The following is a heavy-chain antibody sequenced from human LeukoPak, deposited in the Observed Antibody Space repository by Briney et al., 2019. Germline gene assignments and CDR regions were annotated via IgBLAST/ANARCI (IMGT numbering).Heavy chain of an antibody. V-gene: IGHV3-48*01. Sequence: PGGSLRLSCAASEFTFSSYAMSWVRQAPGKGLEWISYIGISSGNTNYADSVKGRFTISGDKAKNSLYLQMNSLRVEDTAVYYCARDYKYAFDNWGQGTLVTVSS. CDR2: IGISSGNT. D-gene: IGHD5-24*01. CDR3: ARDYKYAFDN. J-gene: IGHJ4*02. CDR1: EFTFSSYA.